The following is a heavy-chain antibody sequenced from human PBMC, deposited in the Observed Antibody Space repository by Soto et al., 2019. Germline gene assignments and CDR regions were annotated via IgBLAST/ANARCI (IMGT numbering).Heavy chain of an antibody. CDR3: ARDFHWLGLDY. V-gene: IGHV4-34*01. Sequence: SETLSLTCAIYGGSCSGYYWSWIRQPPGKGLEWIGEINHSGSTNYNPSLKSRVTISVDTSKNQFSLKLSSVTAADTAVYYCARDFHWLGLDYWGQGTLVTVS. D-gene: IGHD3-9*01. CDR1: GGSCSGYY. J-gene: IGHJ4*02. CDR2: INHSGST.